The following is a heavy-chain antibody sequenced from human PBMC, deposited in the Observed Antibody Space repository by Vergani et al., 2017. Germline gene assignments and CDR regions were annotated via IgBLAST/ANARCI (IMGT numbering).Heavy chain of an antibody. CDR1: GFTFDDYA. V-gene: IGHV3-9*01. J-gene: IGHJ5*02. CDR3: AKDTQSTVWGWFDP. D-gene: IGHD3-16*01. CDR2: ISWNSGSI. Sequence: EVQLVESGGGLVQPGRSLRLSCAASGFTFDDYAMHWVRQAPGKGLEWVSGISWNSGSIGYADSVKGRFTISRDNAKNSLYLQMNSLRAEDTALYYCAKDTQSTVWGWFDPWEQGTLVTVSS.